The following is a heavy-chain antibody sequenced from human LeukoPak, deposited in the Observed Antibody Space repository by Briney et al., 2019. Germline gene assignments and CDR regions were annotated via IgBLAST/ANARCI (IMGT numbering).Heavy chain of an antibody. CDR2: MNPNSGNT. CDR1: GGTFSSYA. V-gene: IGHV1-8*03. CDR3: ARGDVYYYMDV. J-gene: IGHJ6*03. Sequence: ASVKVSCKASGGTFSSYAINWVRQATGQGLEWMGWMNPNSGNTGYAQKFQGRVTITRNTSISTAYMELSSLRSEDTAVYYCARGDVYYYMDVWGKGTTVTVSS.